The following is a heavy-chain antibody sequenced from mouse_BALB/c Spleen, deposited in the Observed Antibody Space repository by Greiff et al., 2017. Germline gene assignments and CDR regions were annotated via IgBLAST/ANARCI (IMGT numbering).Heavy chain of an antibody. V-gene: IGHV5-9-4*01. J-gene: IGHJ2*01. D-gene: IGHD2-3*01. CDR2: ISSGGSYT. Sequence: EVKLVESGGGLVKPGGSLKLSCAASGFTFSSYAMSWVRQSPEKGLEWVAEISSGGSYTYYPDTVTGRITISRDNAKNTLYLEMSSLRSEDTAMYYCARGIYDGYLYYFDYWGQGTTLTVSS. CDR3: ARGIYDGYLYYFDY. CDR1: GFTFSSYA.